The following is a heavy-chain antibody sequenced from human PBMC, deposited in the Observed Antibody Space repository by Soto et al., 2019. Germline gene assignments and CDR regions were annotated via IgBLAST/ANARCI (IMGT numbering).Heavy chain of an antibody. Sequence: SETLSLTCTVSGGSISSGGYYWSWIRQHPGKGLEWIGYIYYSGSTYYNQSLKSRVTISVDTSKKQFSLKLSSVTAADTAVYYCASGEDSGYDYGSFDYWGQGTLVTVSS. CDR3: ASGEDSGYDYGSFDY. D-gene: IGHD5-12*01. CDR2: IYYSGST. J-gene: IGHJ4*02. V-gene: IGHV4-31*03. CDR1: GGSISSGGYY.